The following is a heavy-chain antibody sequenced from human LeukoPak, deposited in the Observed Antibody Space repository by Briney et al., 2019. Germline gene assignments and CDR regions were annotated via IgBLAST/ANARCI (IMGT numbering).Heavy chain of an antibody. D-gene: IGHD3-10*01. CDR1: GDSVSSNSAT. CDR3: ARGRSIVSHYGSGSYVPY. Sequence: SQTLTLTCAISGDSVSSNSATWNWIRQSPSRGLEWLGRTYYRSKWYKYYAVSVKGRITINPDTSKNQFSLKLSSVTAADTAVYYCARGRSIVSHYGSGSYVPYWGQGTLVTVSS. V-gene: IGHV6-1*01. J-gene: IGHJ4*02. CDR2: TYYRSKWYK.